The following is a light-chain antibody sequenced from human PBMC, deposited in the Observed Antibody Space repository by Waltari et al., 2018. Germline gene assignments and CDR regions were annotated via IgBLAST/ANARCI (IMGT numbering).Light chain of an antibody. Sequence: QSALTQPRSVSGSPGHSVTISCNGTSSDVGGYDYVSWYQQHPGKAPKLVIYDVNKRPSGVPDRFSGSKSGNTASLTISGLQADDEADYNCCSYAGRATWAFGGGTKLTVL. CDR1: SSDVGGYDY. J-gene: IGLJ3*02. V-gene: IGLV2-11*01. CDR2: DVN. CDR3: CSYAGRATWA.